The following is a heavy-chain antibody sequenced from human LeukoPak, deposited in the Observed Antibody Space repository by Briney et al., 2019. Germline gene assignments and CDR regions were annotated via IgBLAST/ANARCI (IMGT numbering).Heavy chain of an antibody. CDR1: GFTFDDYA. Sequence: GGSLRLSCAASGFTFDDYAMHWVRQAPGKGLEWVSGISWNSGSIGYADSVKGRFTISRDNAKNSLYLQMNSLRAEDTALYYCAKDSDYYDSSGYFDIWGQGTLVTVSS. CDR3: AKDSDYYDSSGYFDI. V-gene: IGHV3-9*01. D-gene: IGHD3-22*01. CDR2: ISWNSGSI. J-gene: IGHJ4*02.